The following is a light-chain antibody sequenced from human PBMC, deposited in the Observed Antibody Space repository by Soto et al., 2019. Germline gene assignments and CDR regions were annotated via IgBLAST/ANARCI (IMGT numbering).Light chain of an antibody. CDR1: QGISTY. CDR3: QQANSFPLT. V-gene: IGKV1-39*01. CDR2: AAS. J-gene: IGKJ4*01. Sequence: DMGLSHSPCCLSASVGDRVTITCRASQGISTYLNWYQQKPGKAPNLLIYAASSLQSGVPSRFSGSGSETDFTLTISSLQPEDFATYYCQQANSFPLTFGGGTKVDIK.